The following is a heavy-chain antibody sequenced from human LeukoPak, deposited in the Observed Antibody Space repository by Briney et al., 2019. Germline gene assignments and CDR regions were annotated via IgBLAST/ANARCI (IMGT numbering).Heavy chain of an antibody. V-gene: IGHV4-39*07. J-gene: IGHJ6*03. CDR2: IYYSGST. CDR1: GGSISSSSYY. Sequence: SETLSLTCTVSGGSISSSSYYWGWIRQPPGKGLEWIGSIYYSGSTYYNPSLMSRVTISVDTSKNQFSLKLSSVTAADTAVYYCAREPDINDFWTDYYYYYMDVWGKGTTVTVSS. D-gene: IGHD3-3*01. CDR3: AREPDINDFWTDYYYYYMDV.